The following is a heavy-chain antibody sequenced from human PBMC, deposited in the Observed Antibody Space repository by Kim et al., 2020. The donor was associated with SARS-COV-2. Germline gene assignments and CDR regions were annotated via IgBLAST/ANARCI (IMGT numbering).Heavy chain of an antibody. CDR2: IYYSGST. CDR3: ARGPDYGGNSFDY. Sequence: SETLSLTCTVSGGSISSGGYYWSWIRQHPGKGLEWIGYIYYSGSTYYNPSLKSRVTISVDTSKNQFSLKLSSVTAADTAVYYCARGPDYGGNSFDYWGQGTLVTVSS. J-gene: IGHJ4*02. CDR1: GGSISSGGYY. D-gene: IGHD4-17*01. V-gene: IGHV4-31*03.